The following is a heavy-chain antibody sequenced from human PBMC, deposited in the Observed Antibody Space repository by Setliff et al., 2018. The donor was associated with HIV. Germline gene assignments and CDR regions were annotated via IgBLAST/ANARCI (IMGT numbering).Heavy chain of an antibody. V-gene: IGHV1-46*01. J-gene: IGHJ4*02. CDR3: ARGGSGYYDFWSGSSAFEY. CDR1: GHTFTSYY. CDR2: INPSGGSN. D-gene: IGHD3-3*01. Sequence: ASVKVSCKASGHTFTSYYMHWVRQAPGQGLEWMGIINPSGGSNSYAQKIQGRVTITRETSTTTAYMEMSSLRSEDTSVFYCARGGSGYYDFWSGSSAFEYWGQGTLVTVSS.